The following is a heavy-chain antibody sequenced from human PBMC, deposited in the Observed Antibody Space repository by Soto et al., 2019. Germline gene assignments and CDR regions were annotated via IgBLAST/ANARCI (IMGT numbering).Heavy chain of an antibody. V-gene: IGHV1-18*04. CDR3: ARRRDWNDYYYYGMDV. J-gene: IGHJ6*02. Sequence: ASVKVSFKASGYTFTSYGISWVRQAPGQGLEWMGWISAYNGNTNYAQKLQGRVTMTTDTSTSTAYMELRSLRSDDTAVYYCARRRDWNDYYYYGMDVWGQGTTVTVSS. D-gene: IGHD1-1*01. CDR1: GYTFTSYG. CDR2: ISAYNGNT.